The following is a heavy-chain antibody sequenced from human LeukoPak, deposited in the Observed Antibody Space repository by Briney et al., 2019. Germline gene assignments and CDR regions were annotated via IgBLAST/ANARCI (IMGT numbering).Heavy chain of an antibody. Sequence: GASVKVSCNASGYTFTGYYMHWVRQAPGQGLEWMGWINPNSGGTNYAQKFQGRVTMTRDTSISTAYMELSRLRSDDTAIYYCAISDYMWGFASWGVGTQVTVSS. J-gene: IGHJ4*02. CDR2: INPNSGGT. CDR3: AISDYMWGFAS. CDR1: GYTFTGYY. V-gene: IGHV1-2*02. D-gene: IGHD3-16*01.